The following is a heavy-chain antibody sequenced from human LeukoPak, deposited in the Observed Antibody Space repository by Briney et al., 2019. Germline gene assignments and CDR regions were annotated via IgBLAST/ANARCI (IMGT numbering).Heavy chain of an antibody. CDR1: GFTVSSNS. CDR3: ARENNFGSGMDV. CDR2: IYSGGST. J-gene: IGHJ6*02. V-gene: IGHV3-53*01. Sequence: PGGSLRLSCAASGFTVSSNSVNWVRQAPGKGLQWVSVIYSGGSTYYADSVKGRFTISRDNSKNTLYLQMNSLRAEDTAVYYCARENNFGSGMDVWGQGTTVTVSS. D-gene: IGHD3-10*01.